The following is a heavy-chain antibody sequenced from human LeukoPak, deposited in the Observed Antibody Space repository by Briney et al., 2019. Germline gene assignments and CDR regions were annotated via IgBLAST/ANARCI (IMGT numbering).Heavy chain of an antibody. CDR1: GGSFSGYY. CDR3: ARVSRGNSVGGDY. CDR2: INHSGST. V-gene: IGHV4-34*01. Sequence: PSETLSLTCAVYGGSFSGYYWSWIRQPPGKGLEWIGEINHSGSTNYNPSLKSRVTISVDTSKNQFSLKLSSVTAADTAMYYCARVSRGNSVGGDYWGQGTLVTVSS. D-gene: IGHD4-23*01. J-gene: IGHJ4*02.